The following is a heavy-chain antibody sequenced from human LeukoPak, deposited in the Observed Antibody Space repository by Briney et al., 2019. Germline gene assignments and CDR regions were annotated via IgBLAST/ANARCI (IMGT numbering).Heavy chain of an antibody. CDR2: ISSSGSTI. D-gene: IGHD3-22*01. J-gene: IGHJ4*02. V-gene: IGHV3-11*01. CDR3: ARTEVLPDYYDNSGGFDY. CDR1: GFTFSDYY. Sequence: PGGSLRLSCAASGFTFSDYYMSWIRQAPGKGLEWVSYISSSGSTIYYADSVKGRFTISRDNAKNSLYLQMNSLRAEDTAVYYCARTEVLPDYYDNSGGFDYWGQGILVTVSS.